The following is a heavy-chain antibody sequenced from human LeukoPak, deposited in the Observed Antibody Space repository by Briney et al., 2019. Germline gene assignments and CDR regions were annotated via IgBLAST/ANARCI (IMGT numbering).Heavy chain of an antibody. CDR1: GFTFNTYI. J-gene: IGHJ4*02. CDR2: MSHSGTSI. D-gene: IGHD5-18*01. V-gene: IGHV3-30*14. Sequence: GGSLRLSCAASGFTFNTYIMHWVRQSPGKGLEWVAVMSHSGTSIDYADSVKGRFTISRDNSKNTLYLQMNGLQTDDTAVYYCATDLRYGSNFFFQYWGLGTLVAVSS. CDR3: ATDLRYGSNFFFQY.